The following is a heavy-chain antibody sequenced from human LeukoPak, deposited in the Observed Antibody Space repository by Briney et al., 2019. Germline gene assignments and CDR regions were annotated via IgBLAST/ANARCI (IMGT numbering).Heavy chain of an antibody. CDR3: ARDRARYGMDV. CDR1: GGSFSGYY. V-gene: IGHV4-30-4*01. J-gene: IGHJ6*02. CDR2: IYYSGST. Sequence: SETLSLTCAVYGGSFSGYYWSWIRQPPGKGLEWIGYIYYSGSTYYNPSLKSRVTISVDTSKNQFSLKLSSVTAADTAVYYCARDRARYGMDVWGQGTTVTVSS.